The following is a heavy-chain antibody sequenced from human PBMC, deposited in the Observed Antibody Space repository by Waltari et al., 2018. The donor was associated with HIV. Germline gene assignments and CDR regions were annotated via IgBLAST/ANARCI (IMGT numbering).Heavy chain of an antibody. CDR3: AKYSGSYWGAHNWFDP. J-gene: IGHJ5*02. Sequence: EVQLVESAGGLVQPGRSLRLSCAASGFTFSIYWMPWLRQAPRKGLEGVANIKQDGSEKHYADSVRGRFTISRDNTNNSLYLQMNSLRAEDTAVYYCAKYSGSYWGAHNWFDPWGKGTLVTVSS. CDR2: IKQDGSEK. D-gene: IGHD1-26*01. V-gene: IGHV3-7*01. CDR1: GFTFSIYW.